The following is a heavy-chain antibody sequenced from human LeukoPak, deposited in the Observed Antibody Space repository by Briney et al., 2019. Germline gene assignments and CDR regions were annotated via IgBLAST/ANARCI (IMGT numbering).Heavy chain of an antibody. J-gene: IGHJ4*02. CDR1: GYTFTGYY. V-gene: IGHV1-2*02. Sequence: GASVKVSCKASGYTFTGYYMHWVRRAPGQGLEWMGWINPNSGGTNYAQKFQGRVTMTRDTSISTAYMERRRLRAGDTAVYYCARDRRQLRLLDYWGQGTLVTVSS. D-gene: IGHD4-17*01. CDR2: INPNSGGT. CDR3: ARDRRQLRLLDY.